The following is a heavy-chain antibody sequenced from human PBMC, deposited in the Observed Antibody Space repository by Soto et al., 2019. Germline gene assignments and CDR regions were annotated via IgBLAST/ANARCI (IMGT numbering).Heavy chain of an antibody. Sequence: GAPVDVSWGPSRVGFACYCPMWVRQAPGQGLEWMGWISAYNGNTNYAQKLQGRVTMTTDTSTSTAYMELRSLRSDDTAVYYCARVRLPNAFDIWGQGIIVTVSS. CDR3: ARVRLPNAFDI. D-gene: IGHD6-25*01. CDR2: ISAYNGNT. J-gene: IGHJ3*02. V-gene: IGHV1-18*04. CDR1: RVGFACYC.